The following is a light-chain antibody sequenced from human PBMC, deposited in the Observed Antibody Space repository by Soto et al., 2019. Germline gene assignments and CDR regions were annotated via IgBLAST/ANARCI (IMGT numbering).Light chain of an antibody. Sequence: ITQEPSSLYRCVGKRVTSSFQASQDISNYLNWYQQKPGKAPKLLIYDASNLETGVPSRFSGSGSGTDFTFTISSLQPEDIATYYCQPYDNLPRFCQRTLLE. CDR2: DAS. CDR1: QDISNY. J-gene: IGKJ5*01. CDR3: QPYDNLPR. V-gene: IGKV1-33*01.